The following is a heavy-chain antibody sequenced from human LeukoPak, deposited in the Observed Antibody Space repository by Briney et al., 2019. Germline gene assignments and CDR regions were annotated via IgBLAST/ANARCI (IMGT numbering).Heavy chain of an antibody. CDR3: ARVTYYDFWSGLSGNNWFDP. D-gene: IGHD3-3*01. CDR1: GFTFSSYW. CDR2: IKQDGSEK. Sequence: GGSLRLSCAASGFTFSSYWMSWVRQAPGKGLEWVANIKQDGSEKYYVDSVKGRFTISRDNAKNSLYLQMNSLRAEDTAVYYCARVTYYDFWSGLSGNNWFDPWGQGTLVTVSS. J-gene: IGHJ5*02. V-gene: IGHV3-7*01.